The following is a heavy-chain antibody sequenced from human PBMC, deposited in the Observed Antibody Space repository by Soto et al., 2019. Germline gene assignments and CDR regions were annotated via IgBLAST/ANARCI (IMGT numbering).Heavy chain of an antibody. Sequence: SETLSLTCAVYGGSFSGYYWSWIRQPPGKGLEWIGYIYYSGSTYYNPSLKSRVTISVDTSKNQFSLKLSSVTAADTAVYYCARTTVTNYYYYGMDVWGQGTTVTVSS. J-gene: IGHJ6*02. CDR2: IYYSGST. CDR3: ARTTVTNYYYYGMDV. CDR1: GGSFSGYY. V-gene: IGHV4-34*09. D-gene: IGHD4-4*01.